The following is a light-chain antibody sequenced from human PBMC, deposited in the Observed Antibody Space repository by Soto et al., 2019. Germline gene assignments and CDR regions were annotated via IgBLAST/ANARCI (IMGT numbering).Light chain of an antibody. J-gene: IGKJ4*01. CDR1: QSVSSS. Sequence: EIVMTQSPATLSVSPGDRATLSCRASQSVSSSLAWYQQIPSQAPRLLIYDASTRATGIPARFGGSGSGTEFTLIISSLQSEDFAVYYCQQYNNWPPLTFGGGTKVELK. V-gene: IGKV3-15*01. CDR3: QQYNNWPPLT. CDR2: DAS.